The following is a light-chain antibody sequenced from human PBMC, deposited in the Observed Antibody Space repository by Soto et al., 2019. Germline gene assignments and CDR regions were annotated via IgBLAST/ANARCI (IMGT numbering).Light chain of an antibody. J-gene: IGKJ2*01. V-gene: IGKV2-28*01. CDR3: MQALQTPYI. Sequence: DIVMTQSPLSLPVTPGEPASISCRSSQSLLHSNGYNYLDWYLQKPGQSPQLLIYLGSNRASGVPHRFSGSGSGTDFTLKISRVEAEDVGVYYCMQALQTPYIFGQGTKLQIK. CDR1: QSLLHSNGYNY. CDR2: LGS.